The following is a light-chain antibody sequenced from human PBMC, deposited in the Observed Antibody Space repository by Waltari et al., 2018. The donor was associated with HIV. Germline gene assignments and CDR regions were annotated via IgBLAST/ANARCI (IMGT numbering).Light chain of an antibody. CDR3: QQSYSTTWT. V-gene: IGKV1-39*01. CDR2: AAS. J-gene: IGKJ1*01. CDR1: QNINNY. Sequence: DIQMTQSPSSLSASVGDRVTITCLASQNINNYLNWYQEKPGKAPKLLIFAASSLQSGVPSRFSGSGSGTAFTLTINNLQPEDFASYYCQQSYSTTWTLGQGTKVEIK.